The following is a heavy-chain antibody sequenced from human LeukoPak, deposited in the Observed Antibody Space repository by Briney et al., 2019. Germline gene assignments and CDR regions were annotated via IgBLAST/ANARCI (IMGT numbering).Heavy chain of an antibody. J-gene: IGHJ4*02. V-gene: IGHV3-49*04. CDR2: IRSKAYGGTT. CDR1: GFTFGDYA. CDR3: ARLLYCSSTSCYGLDY. Sequence: GGSLRLSCTGSGFTFGDYAMNWVRQAPGKGLEWVGFIRSKAYGGTTEYAASVKGRFTISRDDSKSIAYLQMNSLKTEDTAVYYCARLLYCSSTSCYGLDYWGQGTLVTVSS. D-gene: IGHD2-2*01.